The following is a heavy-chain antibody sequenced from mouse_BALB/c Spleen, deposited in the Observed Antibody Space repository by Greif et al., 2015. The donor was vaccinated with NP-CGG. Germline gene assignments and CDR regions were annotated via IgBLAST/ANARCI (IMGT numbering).Heavy chain of an antibody. D-gene: IGHD1-1*01. V-gene: IGHV1-7*01. Sequence: VHLVESGAELAKPGASVKMSCKASGYTFTSYWMHWVKQRPGQGLEWIGYINPGTGYNEYNQKFKDKATLTADKSSSTAYMHLSSLTSEDSAVYYCARKGTSVVDYFVYWDQGTTLTVSS. CDR1: GYTFTSYW. CDR2: INPGTGYN. CDR3: ARKGTSVVDYFVY. J-gene: IGHJ2*01.